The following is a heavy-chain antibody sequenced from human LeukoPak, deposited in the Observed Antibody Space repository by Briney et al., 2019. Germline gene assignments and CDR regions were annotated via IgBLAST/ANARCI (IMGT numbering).Heavy chain of an antibody. CDR2: ISYDGSNK. CDR1: GFTFSSYA. J-gene: IGHJ6*02. Sequence: PGRSLRLSCAASGFTFSSYAMHWVRQAPGKGLEWVAVISYDGSNKYYADSVKGRFTISRDNSKNTLYLQMNSLRAEDTAVYYCASEYSSGWYSVYYYYCGMDVWGQGTTVTVSS. V-gene: IGHV3-30*04. CDR3: ASEYSSGWYSVYYYYCGMDV. D-gene: IGHD6-19*01.